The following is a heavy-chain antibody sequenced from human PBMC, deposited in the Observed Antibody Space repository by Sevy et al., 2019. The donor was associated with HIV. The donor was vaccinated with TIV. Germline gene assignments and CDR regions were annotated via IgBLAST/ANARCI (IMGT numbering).Heavy chain of an antibody. CDR2: INHSGST. Sequence: SETLSLTCAVYGGSFSGYYWSWIRQPPGKGLEWIGEINHSGSTNYNPSLKSRVTISVATSKNQFSLKLSSVTAAETAVYYCASALGDIVVVPAATAGYYYYGMDVWGQGTTVTVSS. CDR3: ASALGDIVVVPAATAGYYYYGMDV. CDR1: GGSFSGYY. D-gene: IGHD2-2*01. J-gene: IGHJ6*02. V-gene: IGHV4-34*01.